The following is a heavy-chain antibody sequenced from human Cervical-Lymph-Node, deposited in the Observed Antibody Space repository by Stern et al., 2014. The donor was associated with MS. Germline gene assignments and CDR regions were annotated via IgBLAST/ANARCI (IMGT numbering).Heavy chain of an antibody. CDR3: AREPITIAQFYYYGMDV. J-gene: IGHJ6*02. Sequence: VQLVESGGGVVQPGRSLRLSCAASGFTFSSYGIHWVRKAPGKGLEWVAVMWYDGGNEYYADSVKGRFTISRDNSKNTLYLQMNSLRAEDTAVYFCAREPITIAQFYYYGMDVWGQGTTVTVSS. D-gene: IGHD3-3*01. CDR2: MWYDGGNE. CDR1: GFTFSSYG. V-gene: IGHV3-33*01.